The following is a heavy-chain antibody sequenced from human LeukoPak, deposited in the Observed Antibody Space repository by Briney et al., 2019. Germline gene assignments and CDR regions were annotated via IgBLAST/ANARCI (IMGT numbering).Heavy chain of an antibody. V-gene: IGHV1-24*01. CDR2: FDPEDGET. CDR1: GYTLTELS. J-gene: IGHJ4*02. CDR3: ARVRIQLWLFDY. D-gene: IGHD5-18*01. Sequence: ASVKVSCTVSGYTLTELSMHWVRQAPGKGLEWMGGFDPEDGETIYAQKFQGRVTITADESTSTAYMELSSLRSEDTAVYYCARVRIQLWLFDYWGQGTLVTVSS.